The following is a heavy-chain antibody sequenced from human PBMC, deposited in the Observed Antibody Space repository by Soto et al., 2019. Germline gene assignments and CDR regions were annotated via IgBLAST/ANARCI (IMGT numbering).Heavy chain of an antibody. Sequence: QVNLVESGGGAVQRGGSFRVSCAASGFIFSSYGMHWVRQAPGKGLEWVAFINYDGSNKFYGDAVKGRFTISRDNSKNTVHLQMNSLRGEDTAVYYCARCKQKVMHCGLDVWGHGATVTVSS. CDR1: GFIFSSYG. J-gene: IGHJ6*02. V-gene: IGHV3-33*01. D-gene: IGHD2-21*01. CDR3: ARCKQKVMHCGLDV. CDR2: INYDGSNK.